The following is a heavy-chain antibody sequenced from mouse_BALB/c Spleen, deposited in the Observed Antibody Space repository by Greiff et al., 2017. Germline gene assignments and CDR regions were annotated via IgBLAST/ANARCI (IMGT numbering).Heavy chain of an antibody. CDR3: ARIHYYGYGAMDY. Sequence: VQLVESGPGLVQPSQSLSITCTVSGFSLTSYGVHWVRQSPGKGLEWLGVIWSGGSTDYNAAFISRLSISKDNSKSQVFFKMNSLQANDTAIYYCARIHYYGYGAMDYWGQGTSVTVSS. V-gene: IGHV2-2*02. CDR1: GFSLTSYG. CDR2: IWSGGST. J-gene: IGHJ4*01. D-gene: IGHD1-2*01.